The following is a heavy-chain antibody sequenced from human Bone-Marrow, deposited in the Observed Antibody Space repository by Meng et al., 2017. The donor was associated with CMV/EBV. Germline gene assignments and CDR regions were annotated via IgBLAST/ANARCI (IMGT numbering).Heavy chain of an antibody. J-gene: IGHJ4*02. CDR1: GGTFSSYA. CDR2: IIPIFGAA. CDR3: ARGRTSPLLWFGETRFDY. D-gene: IGHD3-10*01. V-gene: IGHV1-69*05. Sequence: SVKVSCKASGGTFSSYAISWVRQAPGQGLEWMGGIIPIFGAANYAQKFQGRVTMTRNTSISTAYMELSSLRSEDTAVYYCARGRTSPLLWFGETRFDYWGQGTLVTVSS.